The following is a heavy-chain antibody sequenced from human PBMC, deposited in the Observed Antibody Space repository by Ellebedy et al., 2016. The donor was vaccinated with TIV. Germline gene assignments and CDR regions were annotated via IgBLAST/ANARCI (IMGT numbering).Heavy chain of an antibody. Sequence: AASVKVSCKASVGTFSSYALSWVRETPGQGLEWTGRILPILGIANYAQKFQGRVTITADKSTSTAYMELTSLRSEDTAVYYCAKSAGYYDSSGYLHNYWGQGTLVTVSS. CDR1: VGTFSSYA. CDR2: ILPILGIA. D-gene: IGHD3-22*01. V-gene: IGHV1-69*04. J-gene: IGHJ4*02. CDR3: AKSAGYYDSSGYLHNY.